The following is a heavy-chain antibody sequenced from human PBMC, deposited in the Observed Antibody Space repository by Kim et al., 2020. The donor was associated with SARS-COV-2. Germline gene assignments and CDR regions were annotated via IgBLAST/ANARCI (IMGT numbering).Heavy chain of an antibody. Sequence: GGSLRLSCEASGFTFIDYSMDWVRQAPGKGLEWVSSISTSSTFVSYADSVKGRLIVSRDNANNLLFLHMTSLRAEDTAVYYCVRENRDGMDVWGQGTAVT. J-gene: IGHJ6*02. CDR3: VRENRDGMDV. CDR1: GFTFIDYS. V-gene: IGHV3-21*06. CDR2: ISTSSTFV.